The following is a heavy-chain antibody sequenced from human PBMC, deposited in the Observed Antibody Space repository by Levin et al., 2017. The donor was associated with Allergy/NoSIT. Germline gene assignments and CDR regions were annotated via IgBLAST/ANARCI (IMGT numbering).Heavy chain of an antibody. Sequence: PSETLSLTCTVSGSSISSSNYFWAWIRQSPGKGLEWIGSLYYGGSSYYYPSLKSRVTISVDTSKNQFSLELTSMTAADTAVYYCARHEASRGFDWGQGTLVTVSS. CDR1: GSSISSSNYF. CDR3: ARHEASRGFD. D-gene: IGHD3-10*01. J-gene: IGHJ4*02. CDR2: LYYGGSS. V-gene: IGHV4-39*01.